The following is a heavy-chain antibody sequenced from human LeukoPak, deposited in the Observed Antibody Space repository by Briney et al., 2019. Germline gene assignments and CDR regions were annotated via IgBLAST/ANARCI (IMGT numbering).Heavy chain of an antibody. D-gene: IGHD6-13*01. V-gene: IGHV4-39*01. CDR3: ARAPRVSRDFDY. J-gene: IGHJ4*02. CDR2: IYYSGST. CDR1: GGSISSSSYY. Sequence: PSETLSLTCTVPGGSISSSSYYWGWIRQPPGKGLEWIGSIYYSGSTYYNPSLKSRVTISVDTFKNQFSLKLSSVTAADTAVYYCARAPRVSRDFDYWGQGTLVTVSS.